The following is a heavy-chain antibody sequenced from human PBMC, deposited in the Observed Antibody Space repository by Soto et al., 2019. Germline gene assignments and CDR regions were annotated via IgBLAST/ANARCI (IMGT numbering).Heavy chain of an antibody. J-gene: IGHJ4*02. Sequence: PSETLSLTCTVSGGSISSYYWSWIRQPPGKGLEWIGYIYYSGSTNYNPSLKSRVTISVDTSKNQFSLKLSSVTAADTAVYYCARHEGDYGVFDYWGQGTLVTAPQ. V-gene: IGHV4-59*08. CDR3: ARHEGDYGVFDY. CDR1: GGSISSYY. CDR2: IYYSGST. D-gene: IGHD4-17*01.